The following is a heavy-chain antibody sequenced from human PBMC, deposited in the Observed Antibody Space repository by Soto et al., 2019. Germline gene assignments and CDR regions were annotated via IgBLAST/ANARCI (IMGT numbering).Heavy chain of an antibody. Sequence: QVQLVQSGAEVKKPGASVKVSCKASGYTFTSYAMHWVRQAPGQRLEWMGWINAGNGNTKYSQKFQGRVTITRDTSASTAYMELSSLSSEDTAVYYCASGGNSGSYYGSDAFDIWGQGTMVTVSS. J-gene: IGHJ3*02. D-gene: IGHD1-26*01. CDR3: ASGGNSGSYYGSDAFDI. CDR2: INAGNGNT. CDR1: GYTFTSYA. V-gene: IGHV1-3*01.